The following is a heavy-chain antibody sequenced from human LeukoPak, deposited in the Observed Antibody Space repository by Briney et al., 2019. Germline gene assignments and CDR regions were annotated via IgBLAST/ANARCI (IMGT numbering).Heavy chain of an antibody. CDR2: INAGNGNT. Sequence: ASVNVSCKASGYTFTTYTIHWVRQAPGQRLEWMGWINAGNGNTKYSQQFQGRVTITRDTSASTAYMELSRLRSDDTAVYYCARGRYDFVYYYYGMGVWGQGTTVTVSS. CDR1: GYTFTTYT. D-gene: IGHD3-3*01. V-gene: IGHV1-3*01. CDR3: ARGRYDFVYYYYGMGV. J-gene: IGHJ6*02.